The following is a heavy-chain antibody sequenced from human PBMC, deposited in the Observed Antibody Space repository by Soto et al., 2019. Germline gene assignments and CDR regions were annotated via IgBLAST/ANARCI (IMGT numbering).Heavy chain of an antibody. V-gene: IGHV1-69*06. D-gene: IGHD3-10*01. Sequence: QAHLAQSGAEVKKPGSSVTVSCKASGGTFNSYGISWVRQAPEQGFDWMGVIIPLYGTVNYAQKFQGRVSITADKSTSTAYMDLNSLRSDDTAVYYCARVRVIRGVIPSHFGLWGQGTQVTVSS. CDR2: IIPLYGTV. J-gene: IGHJ4*02. CDR1: GGTFNSYG. CDR3: ARVRVIRGVIPSHFGL.